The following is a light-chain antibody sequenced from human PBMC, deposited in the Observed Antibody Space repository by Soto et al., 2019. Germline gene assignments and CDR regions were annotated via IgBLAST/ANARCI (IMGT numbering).Light chain of an antibody. Sequence: DIHMTQSPSTLSASVGDRVTITCRASQGIGSWLAWYQQKPGKAPKLLIYKASTLESGVPSRFSGSGSGTDFTLTISSLQPDDFATYHCQQYNNYSWTFGQGTKVEIK. J-gene: IGKJ1*01. CDR1: QGIGSW. CDR2: KAS. V-gene: IGKV1-5*03. CDR3: QQYNNYSWT.